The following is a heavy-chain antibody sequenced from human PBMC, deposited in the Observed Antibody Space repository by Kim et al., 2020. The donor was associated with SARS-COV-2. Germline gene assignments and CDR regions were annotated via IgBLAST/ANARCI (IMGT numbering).Heavy chain of an antibody. V-gene: IGHV3-43*01. Sequence: GGSLRLSCAASGFTFDDYTMHWVRQAPGKGLEWVSLISWDGGSTYYADSVKGRFTISRDNSKNSLYLQMNSLRTEDTALYYCAKDVYYGSGSPPVGYFDYWGQGTLVTVSS. CDR1: GFTFDDYT. D-gene: IGHD3-10*01. CDR3: AKDVYYGSGSPPVGYFDY. J-gene: IGHJ4*02. CDR2: ISWDGGST.